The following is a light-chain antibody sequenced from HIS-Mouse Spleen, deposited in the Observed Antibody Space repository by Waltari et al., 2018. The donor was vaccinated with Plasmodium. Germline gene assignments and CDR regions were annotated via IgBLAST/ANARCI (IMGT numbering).Light chain of an antibody. CDR3: YSTDSSGNHRV. V-gene: IGLV3-10*01. Sequence: SYELTQPPSVSVSPGQTARITCSGDALPKKYAYWYQQKSVQAPVLVIYEDRKRPSGIPERFSGSSSGTMATLTISGAQVEDEADYYCYSTDSSGNHRVFGGGTKLTVL. CDR1: ALPKKY. CDR2: EDR. J-gene: IGLJ3*02.